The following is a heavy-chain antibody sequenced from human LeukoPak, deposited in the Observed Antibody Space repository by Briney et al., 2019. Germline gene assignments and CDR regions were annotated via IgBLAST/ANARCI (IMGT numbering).Heavy chain of an antibody. J-gene: IGHJ4*02. Sequence: SETLSLTCAVYGGSFSGYYWSWIRQPPGRGLEWIGEINHSGSTNYNPSLKSRVTISVDTSKNQFSLKLSPVTAADTAVYYCARLSHYYYYDSSDPFDYWGQGTLVTVSS. CDR2: INHSGST. D-gene: IGHD3-22*01. V-gene: IGHV4-34*01. CDR3: ARLSHYYYYDSSDPFDY. CDR1: GGSFSGYY.